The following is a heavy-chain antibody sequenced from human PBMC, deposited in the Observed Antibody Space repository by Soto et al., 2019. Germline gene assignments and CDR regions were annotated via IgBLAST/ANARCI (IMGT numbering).Heavy chain of an antibody. J-gene: IGHJ6*02. CDR1: GFTFSTYA. CDR3: ARAMGYCSSTSCPQHYFYYGVDV. Sequence: QVQLVESGGGVVQPGRSLRLSCAASGFTFSTYALHWVRQAPGKGLEWVAVISYDGDNKYYADSVKGRFTISRDNSKNTLFLQMNTLRVEDTAVYYCARAMGYCSSTSCPQHYFYYGVDVWGQGTAVTVSS. D-gene: IGHD2-2*01. CDR2: ISYDGDNK. V-gene: IGHV3-30-3*01.